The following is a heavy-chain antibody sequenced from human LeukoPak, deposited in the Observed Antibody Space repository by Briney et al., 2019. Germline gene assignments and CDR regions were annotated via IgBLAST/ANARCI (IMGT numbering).Heavy chain of an antibody. CDR2: IYYSGST. Sequence: PSETLSLTCAVSGGSISSGGYSWSWIRQPPGKGLEWIGYIYYSGSTYYNPSLKSRFTISVDTSKNQFSLKLSSVAAADTAVYYCARRIGGDFPLRMDVWGKGTTVTVSS. J-gene: IGHJ6*04. V-gene: IGHV4-30-4*07. CDR1: GGSISSGGYS. CDR3: ARRIGGDFPLRMDV. D-gene: IGHD2-21*02.